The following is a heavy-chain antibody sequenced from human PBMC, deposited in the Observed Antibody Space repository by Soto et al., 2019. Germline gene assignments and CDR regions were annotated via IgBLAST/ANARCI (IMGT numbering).Heavy chain of an antibody. CDR1: GYIFANDW. J-gene: IGHJ4*02. CDR2: IFPGDSDT. V-gene: IGHV5-51*01. Sequence: GESLKISCKGSGYIFANDWIAWARQMPGKGLEWMGIIFPGDSDTRYSPSFQGQVTISADKSISTAYLQWSSLKASDTAVYYCARRVAAHPYFDFWGQGALVTVSS. CDR3: ARRVAAHPYFDF. D-gene: IGHD6-6*01.